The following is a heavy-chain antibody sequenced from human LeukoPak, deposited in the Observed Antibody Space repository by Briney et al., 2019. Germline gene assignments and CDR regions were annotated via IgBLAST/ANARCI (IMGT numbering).Heavy chain of an antibody. CDR1: GFTFDDYG. V-gene: IGHV3-20*04. J-gene: IGHJ4*02. CDR2: INWNGGST. D-gene: IGHD6-19*01. Sequence: GGSLRLSCAASGFTFDDYGMSWVRQAPEKGLEWVSGINWNGGSTGYADSVNGRFAISRDNAKNSLYLQMNSLRAEDTALYYCARVAVAGTFFYFDYWGQGTLVTVSS. CDR3: ARVAVAGTFFYFDY.